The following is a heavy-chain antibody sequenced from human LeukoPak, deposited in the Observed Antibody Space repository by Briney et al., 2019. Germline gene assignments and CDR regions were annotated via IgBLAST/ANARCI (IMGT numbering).Heavy chain of an antibody. Sequence: ASVKVSCKASGYTFTSYDINWVRQATGQGLEWMGWMNPNSGNTGYAQKFQGRVTMTRNTSISTAYMELSSLRSEDTAVYYCARGQGAAYSSGWSRGEYYFDYWGQGTLVTVSS. CDR2: MNPNSGNT. D-gene: IGHD6-19*01. CDR3: ARGQGAAYSSGWSRGEYYFDY. J-gene: IGHJ4*02. V-gene: IGHV1-8*01. CDR1: GYTFTSYD.